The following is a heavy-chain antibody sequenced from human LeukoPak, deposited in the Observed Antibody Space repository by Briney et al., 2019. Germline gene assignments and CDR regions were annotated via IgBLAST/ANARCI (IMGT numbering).Heavy chain of an antibody. D-gene: IGHD3-9*01. Sequence: SETLSLTCGVYGGSFSGYYWSWIRQPPGKGLEWIGEINHSGSTNYNPSLKSRVTISVDTSKNQFSLKLSSVTAADTAVYYCARGYDILTGSLGFDYWGQGTLVTVSS. CDR2: INHSGST. J-gene: IGHJ4*02. CDR3: ARGYDILTGSLGFDY. CDR1: GGSFSGYY. V-gene: IGHV4-34*01.